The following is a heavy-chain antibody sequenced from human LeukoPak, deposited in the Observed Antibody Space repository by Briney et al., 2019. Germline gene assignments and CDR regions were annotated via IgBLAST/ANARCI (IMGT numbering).Heavy chain of an antibody. Sequence: KTSETLSLTCTVSGGSISSGGYYWSWIRQHPGKGLEWIGYIYYSGSTYYNPSLKSRVTISVDTSKSQFSLKLSSVTAADTAVYYCARDKKDYYGSGSSTRFDYWGQGTLVTVSS. CDR3: ARDKKDYYGSGSSTRFDY. V-gene: IGHV4-31*03. CDR1: GGSISSGGYY. CDR2: IYYSGST. J-gene: IGHJ4*02. D-gene: IGHD3-10*01.